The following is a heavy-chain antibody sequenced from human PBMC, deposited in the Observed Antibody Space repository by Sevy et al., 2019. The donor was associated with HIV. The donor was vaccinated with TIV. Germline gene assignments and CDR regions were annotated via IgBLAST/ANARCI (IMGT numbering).Heavy chain of an antibody. CDR3: AKVVASGESGRYLLLTDAFDI. CDR2: ISWNSGSI. D-gene: IGHD1-26*01. CDR1: GFTFNDYA. V-gene: IGHV3-9*01. J-gene: IGHJ3*02. Sequence: GGSLRLSCAASGFTFNDYAMHWVRQAPGKGLEWVSGISWNSGSIVYADSVRGRFTISRDNAKSSLYLQMNSLRAEDTALYYCAKVVASGESGRYLLLTDAFDIWGQGTMVTVSS.